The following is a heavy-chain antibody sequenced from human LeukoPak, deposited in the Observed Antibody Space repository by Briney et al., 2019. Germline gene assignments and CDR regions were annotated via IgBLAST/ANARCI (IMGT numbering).Heavy chain of an antibody. D-gene: IGHD3-3*01. J-gene: IGHJ5*02. CDR3: ARAAGGITIFGVVRPEFDP. V-gene: IGHV4-59*01. Sequence: SETLSLTCTVSGGSLSSYYWSWIRQPPGKGLEWIGYIYYSGSTNYNPSLKSRVTISVDTSKNQFSLKLSSVTAADTAVYYCARAAGGITIFGVVRPEFDPWGQGTLVTVSS. CDR2: IYYSGST. CDR1: GGSLSSYY.